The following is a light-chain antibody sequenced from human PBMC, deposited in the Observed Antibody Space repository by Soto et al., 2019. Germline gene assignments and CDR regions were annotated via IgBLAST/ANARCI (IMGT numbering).Light chain of an antibody. CDR2: GAS. J-gene: IGKJ2*01. CDR1: QSVSSSH. Sequence: VLTQSPASLSLSPGERAALSCRASQSVSSSHLVWYQQKPGQASRLLIYGASTRATGIPDRFSGSGSGTDFTLTISRLEPEDFALYYCHQYGTSYTFGQGTKLEI. V-gene: IGKV3-20*01. CDR3: HQYGTSYT.